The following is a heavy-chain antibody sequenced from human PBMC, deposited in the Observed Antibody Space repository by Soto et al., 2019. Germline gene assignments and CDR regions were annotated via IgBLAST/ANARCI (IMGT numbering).Heavy chain of an antibody. CDR1: GFTFSSDD. J-gene: IGHJ4*02. CDR3: ARGEDVVVVVAANIPSRGYFDY. V-gene: IGHV3-13*01. CDR2: LATAGDT. D-gene: IGHD2-15*01. Sequence: GGSLRLSCAASGFTFSSDDMHWVRQATGKGLEWVSTLATAGDTYYPGSVKGRFTISRENAKNSLYLQMNSLRAGDTAVYYCARGEDVVVVVAANIPSRGYFDYWGLGTLVTVSS.